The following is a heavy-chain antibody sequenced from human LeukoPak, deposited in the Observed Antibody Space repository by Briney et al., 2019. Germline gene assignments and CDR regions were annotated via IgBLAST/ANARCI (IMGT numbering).Heavy chain of an antibody. CDR1: GYTFTGYY. CDR2: INPNSGGT. D-gene: IGHD3-22*01. V-gene: IGHV1-2*06. CDR3: ARGSHGSSGYSYYYYYMDV. J-gene: IGHJ6*03. Sequence: GASVKVSCKASGYTFTGYYMHWVRQAPGQGIEWMGRINPNSGGTNYAQKFQGRVTMTRDTSISTAYMELSRLRSDDTAVYYCARGSHGSSGYSYYYYYMDVWGKGTTVTVSS.